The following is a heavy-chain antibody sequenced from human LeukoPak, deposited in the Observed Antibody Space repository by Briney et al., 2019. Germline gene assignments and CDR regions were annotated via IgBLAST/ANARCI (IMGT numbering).Heavy chain of an antibody. CDR1: GYTFTGYY. CDR2: INPDSGAT. J-gene: IGHJ6*03. V-gene: IGHV1-2*02. CDR3: ARGEGCSSTRCYYYYYMDV. D-gene: IGHD2-2*01. Sequence: ASVKVSCKTSGYTFTGYYMHWVRQAPGQGLEWMGWINPDSGATNYAQKFQGRVTMTRDTSISTAYMELSRLRSDDTAVYYCARGEGCSSTRCYYYYYMDVWGKGTTFTVSS.